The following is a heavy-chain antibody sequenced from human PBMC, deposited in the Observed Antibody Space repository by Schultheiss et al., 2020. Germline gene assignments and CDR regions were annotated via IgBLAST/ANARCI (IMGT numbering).Heavy chain of an antibody. J-gene: IGHJ1*01. CDR3: ASGRWLQSDLAGFQH. D-gene: IGHD5-24*01. CDR1: GYTFTSYD. V-gene: IGHV1-8*01. CDR2: MNPNSGNT. Sequence: ASVKVSCKASGYTFTSYDINWVRQATGQGLEWMGWMNPNSGNTGYAQKFQGRVTMTRNTSISTAYMELSSLRSEDTAVYYCASGRWLQSDLAGFQHWGQGTLVTVSS.